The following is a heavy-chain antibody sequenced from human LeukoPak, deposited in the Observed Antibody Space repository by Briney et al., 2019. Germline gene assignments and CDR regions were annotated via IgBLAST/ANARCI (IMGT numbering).Heavy chain of an antibody. D-gene: IGHD3/OR15-3a*01. CDR2: ISAYNGNT. CDR1: GYIFASYG. J-gene: IGHJ4*02. Sequence: GASVKVSCEASGYIFASYGVSWVRQAPGQGLEWMGWISAYNGNTNSAQKFQGRVTLTVDTSTSTAYMELGSLRSDDTAVYYCVRDLGLDTVMIFSDYWGQGTLVTVSS. V-gene: IGHV1-18*01. CDR3: VRDLGLDTVMIFSDY.